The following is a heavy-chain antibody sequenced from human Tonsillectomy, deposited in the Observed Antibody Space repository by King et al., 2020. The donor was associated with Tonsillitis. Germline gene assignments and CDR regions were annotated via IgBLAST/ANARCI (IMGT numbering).Heavy chain of an antibody. J-gene: IGHJ4*02. Sequence: VQLVESGGGLVQPGGSLRLSCAASGFTFSTYWMHWVRHAPGKGLAWVSRINSDGSTTNYADSVKGRFTISRDNAKNTLSLQMNSLRAEDTAVYYCARDLDSGFGEPQPWGQGTLVTVSS. D-gene: IGHD3-10*01. V-gene: IGHV3-74*01. CDR2: INSDGSTT. CDR3: ARDLDSGFGEPQP. CDR1: GFTFSTYW.